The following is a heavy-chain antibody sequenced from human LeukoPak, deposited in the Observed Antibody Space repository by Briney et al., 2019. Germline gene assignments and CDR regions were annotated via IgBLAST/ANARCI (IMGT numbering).Heavy chain of an antibody. Sequence: GGSLRLSCAASGFTFSSYAMSWVRQAPGKGLEWVSGINWNGGSTGYADSVKGRFAISRDNAKNSLYLQMNSLRAEDTALYYCARDRVAAAGSYDYWGQGTLVAVSS. CDR3: ARDRVAAAGSYDY. V-gene: IGHV3-20*04. J-gene: IGHJ4*02. D-gene: IGHD6-13*01. CDR1: GFTFSSYA. CDR2: INWNGGST.